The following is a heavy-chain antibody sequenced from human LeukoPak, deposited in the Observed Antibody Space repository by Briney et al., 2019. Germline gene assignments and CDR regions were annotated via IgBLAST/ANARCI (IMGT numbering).Heavy chain of an antibody. Sequence: SETLSLTCAVYGGSFSGYYWSWIRQPPGKGLEWIGEINHSGSTNYNPSLKSRVTISVDTSKNQFSLKLSSVTAADTAVYYCARGIQLWRYWGPGTLVTVSS. CDR2: INHSGST. J-gene: IGHJ1*01. V-gene: IGHV4-34*01. CDR1: GGSFSGYY. D-gene: IGHD5-18*01. CDR3: ARGIQLWRY.